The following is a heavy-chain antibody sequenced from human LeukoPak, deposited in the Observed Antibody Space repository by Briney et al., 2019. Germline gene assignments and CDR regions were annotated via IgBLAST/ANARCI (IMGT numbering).Heavy chain of an antibody. CDR3: AKDAPKGIAVAGTEYFDY. V-gene: IGHV3-23*01. D-gene: IGHD6-19*01. CDR2: ISGSGGST. Sequence: GGCLRLSCAASGFTFSSYAMSWVRQAPGKGLEWVSAISGSGGSTYYADSVKGRFTIYRDNSKNTLYLQMNSLRAEDTAVYYCAKDAPKGIAVAGTEYFDYWGQGTLVTVSS. J-gene: IGHJ4*02. CDR1: GFTFSSYA.